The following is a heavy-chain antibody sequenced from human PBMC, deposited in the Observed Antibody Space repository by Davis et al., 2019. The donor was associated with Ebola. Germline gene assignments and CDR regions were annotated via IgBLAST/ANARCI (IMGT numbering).Heavy chain of an antibody. Sequence: AASVKVSCKASGYTFTSYAMHWVRQAPGQRLEWMGWINAGNGNTKYSQKFQGRVTITRDTSASTAYMELSSLRSEDTAVYYCARASSYYYYYYGMDVWGQGTTVTVSS. CDR1: GYTFTSYA. CDR3: ARASSYYYYYYGMDV. J-gene: IGHJ6*02. V-gene: IGHV1-3*01. CDR2: INAGNGNT.